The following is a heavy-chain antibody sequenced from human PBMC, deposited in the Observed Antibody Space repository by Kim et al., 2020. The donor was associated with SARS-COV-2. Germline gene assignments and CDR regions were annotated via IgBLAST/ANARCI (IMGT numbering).Heavy chain of an antibody. V-gene: IGHV3-30*18. CDR2: ISYDGSNK. CDR3: SKDQADYDSSGYYY. Sequence: GGSLRLSCAASGFTFSSYGMHLVRQAPGKGLEWVAVISYDGSNKYYADSVKGRFTISRDNSKNTLYLQMNSLRAEDTAVYYCSKDQADYDSSGYYYGG. D-gene: IGHD3-22*01. J-gene: IGHJ4*01. CDR1: GFTFSSYG.